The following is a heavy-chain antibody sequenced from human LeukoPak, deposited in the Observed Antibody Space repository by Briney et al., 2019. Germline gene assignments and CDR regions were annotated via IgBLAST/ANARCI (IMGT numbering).Heavy chain of an antibody. J-gene: IGHJ4*02. V-gene: IGHV1-18*01. D-gene: IGHD3-22*01. CDR1: GYTFTSYG. Sequence: GASVKVSCTASGYTFTSYGISWVRQAPGQGLEWMGWISAYNGNTNYAQKLQGRVTMTTDTSTSTAYMELRSLRSDDTAVYYCARDRQYYYDSSGYFLFDYWGQGTLVTVSS. CDR3: ARDRQYYYDSSGYFLFDY. CDR2: ISAYNGNT.